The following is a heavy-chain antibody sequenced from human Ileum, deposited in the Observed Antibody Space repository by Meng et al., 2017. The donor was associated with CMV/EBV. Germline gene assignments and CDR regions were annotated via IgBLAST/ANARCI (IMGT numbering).Heavy chain of an antibody. D-gene: IGHD4/OR15-4a*01. J-gene: IGHJ4*02. Sequence: EVHILESGGDLVQPGGSLRLSCGASGFTFSSYSMSWVRQAPGKGLEWVSGITQRGGAKYYADSVKGRFTISRDDSKSTVYLQMNSLRAEDSAIYYCAKDLKPDGAWDIDSWGQGTLVTVSS. CDR2: ITQRGGAK. CDR1: GFTFSSYS. CDR3: AKDLKPDGAWDIDS. V-gene: IGHV3-23*01.